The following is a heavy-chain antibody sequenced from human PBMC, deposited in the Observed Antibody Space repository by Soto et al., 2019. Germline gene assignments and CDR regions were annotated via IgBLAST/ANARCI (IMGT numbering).Heavy chain of an antibody. D-gene: IGHD1-7*01. Sequence: HPGGSLRLSCAASGFTLNSYAMHWVRQAPGKGLEWVAVISYDGSNKYYADSVKGRFTISRDNSKNTLYLQMNSLRAEDTAVYYCARDKSSLLELTQSFDYWGQGTLVTVSS. CDR1: GFTLNSYA. J-gene: IGHJ4*02. CDR3: ARDKSSLLELTQSFDY. V-gene: IGHV3-30-3*01. CDR2: ISYDGSNK.